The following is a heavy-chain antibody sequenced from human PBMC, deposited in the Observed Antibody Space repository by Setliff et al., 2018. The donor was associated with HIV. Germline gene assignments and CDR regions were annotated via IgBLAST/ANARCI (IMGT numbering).Heavy chain of an antibody. CDR1: GYRFTDFY. CDR2: INPKSGAT. V-gene: IGHV1-18*04. Sequence: GASVKVSCKTFGYRFTDFYVNWVRQAPGQGLEWMGWINPKSGATKNAQKLQGRVTMTTDTSTSTAYMELRSLRSDDTAVYYCARDPPLAAAGGPDAFDIWGQGTMVTVSS. CDR3: ARDPPLAAAGGPDAFDI. J-gene: IGHJ3*02. D-gene: IGHD6-13*01.